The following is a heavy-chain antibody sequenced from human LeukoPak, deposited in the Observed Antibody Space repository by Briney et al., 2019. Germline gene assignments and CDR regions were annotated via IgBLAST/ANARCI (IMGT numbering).Heavy chain of an antibody. CDR2: ISSSGSTI. D-gene: IGHD5-24*01. Sequence: GGSLRLSCAASGITFSNAWMNWVRQAPGKGLEWVSYISSSGSTIYYADSVKGGFTISRDNAKNSLYLQMNSLRAEDTAVYYCARPASDMATTNWGQGTLVTVSS. J-gene: IGHJ4*02. CDR1: GITFSNAW. V-gene: IGHV3-48*04. CDR3: ARPASDMATTN.